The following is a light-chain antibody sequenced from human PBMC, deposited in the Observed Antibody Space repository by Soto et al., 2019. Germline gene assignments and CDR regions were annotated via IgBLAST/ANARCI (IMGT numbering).Light chain of an antibody. V-gene: IGLV1-44*01. CDR1: SSNIGSNT. J-gene: IGLJ3*02. CDR2: SNN. CDR3: AAWDDSSWV. Sequence: QSVLTQPPSASGTPGQRVTISCSGSSSNIGSNTVNWYQQLPGTAPKLLIYSNNQRPSGVPDRFSGYKSGTSASLAISGLQSEDEADYYCAAWDDSSWVFGGGTKLTVL.